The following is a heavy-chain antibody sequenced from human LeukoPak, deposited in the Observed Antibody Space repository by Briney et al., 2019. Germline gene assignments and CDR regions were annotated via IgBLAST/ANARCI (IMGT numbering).Heavy chain of an antibody. J-gene: IGHJ4*02. CDR2: IYYSGST. Sequence: SETLSLTCTVSGGSISSSSYYWGWIRQRPGKGLEWIWSIYYSGSTYYNPSLKSRVTISVDTSKNQFSLKLSSVTAADTAVYYCARTLRITMVRGVISSHFDYWGQGTLVTVSS. V-gene: IGHV4-39*07. CDR3: ARTLRITMVRGVISSHFDY. CDR1: GGSISSSSYY. D-gene: IGHD3-10*01.